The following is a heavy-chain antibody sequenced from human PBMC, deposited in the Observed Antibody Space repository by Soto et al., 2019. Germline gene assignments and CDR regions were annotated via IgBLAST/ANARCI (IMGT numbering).Heavy chain of an antibody. CDR3: ARVLIAVAGTLSAFDI. V-gene: IGHV4-59*12. J-gene: IGHJ3*02. CDR2: VYDSGNT. CDR1: GASISSYY. D-gene: IGHD6-19*01. Sequence: SETLSLTCTVSGASISSYYWGWIRQPPGKGLEWIGNVYDSGNTNYNPSLQSRVTISVDKSKNQFSLKLRSVTAADTAVYYCARVLIAVAGTLSAFDIWGQGTMVTVSS.